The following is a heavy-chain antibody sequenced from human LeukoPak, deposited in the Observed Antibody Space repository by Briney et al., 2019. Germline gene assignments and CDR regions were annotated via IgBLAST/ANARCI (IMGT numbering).Heavy chain of an antibody. V-gene: IGHV4-39*01. D-gene: IGHD3-10*01. Sequence: LRLSCAASGFTFSDYYMSWIRQPPGKGLEWIGSMYYSGITYYNPSLKSRVTVSVDTSKNQFSLKLSSVTAADTAVYYCASQPTYYYGSGSYYGGTFDYWGQGTLVTVSS. CDR3: ASQPTYYYGSGSYYGGTFDY. CDR1: GFTFSDYY. CDR2: MYYSGIT. J-gene: IGHJ4*02.